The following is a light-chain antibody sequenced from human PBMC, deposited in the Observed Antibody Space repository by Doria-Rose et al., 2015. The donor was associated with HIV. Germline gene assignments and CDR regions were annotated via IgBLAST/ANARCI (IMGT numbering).Light chain of an antibody. CDR3: QQYYDTPS. CDR1: QSLLYTSKNY. CDR2: WAS. Sequence: DIRMTQSPESLGMSLGERATLNCKSNQSLLYTSKNYLAWYQQKPGQPPKLLIYWASNRQSGVPARFSGSGSGTDFTLTISSLEAEDVAVYYCQQYYDTPSFGPGTTVDIK. V-gene: IGKV4-1*01. J-gene: IGKJ3*01.